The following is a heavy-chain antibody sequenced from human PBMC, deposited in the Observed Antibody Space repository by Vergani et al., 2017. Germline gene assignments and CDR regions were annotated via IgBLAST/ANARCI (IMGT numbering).Heavy chain of an antibody. Sequence: EVQLVESGGGLVQPGGSLRLSCAASGFTFSSYEMNWVRQAPGKGLEWVSYISSSGSTIYYADSVKGRFTISRDNAKNSLYLQMNSLRAEDTAVYYCAVSGLVGVGWFDPWGQGPLVTVSS. CDR3: AVSGLVGVGWFDP. CDR1: GFTFSSYE. CDR2: ISSSGSTI. J-gene: IGHJ5*02. V-gene: IGHV3-48*03. D-gene: IGHD6-19*01.